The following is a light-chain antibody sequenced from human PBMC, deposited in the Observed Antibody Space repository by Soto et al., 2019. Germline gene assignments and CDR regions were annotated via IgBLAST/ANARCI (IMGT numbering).Light chain of an antibody. V-gene: IGKV3-15*01. CDR2: GAS. CDR1: QSLGSD. Sequence: EIGMTQSPGTLSLSPGDTATLSCRASQSLGSDLAWYQQKPGQAPRLLIFGASARPTGIPARISGSGSGTEFTLTISSLEPEDFAVYYCQQRNVWPPIPFGQGRRLEVK. J-gene: IGKJ5*01. CDR3: QQRNVWPPIP.